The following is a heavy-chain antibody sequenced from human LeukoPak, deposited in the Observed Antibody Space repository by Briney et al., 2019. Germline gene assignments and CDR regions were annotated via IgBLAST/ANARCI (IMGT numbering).Heavy chain of an antibody. CDR1: GFTFSNIW. V-gene: IGHV3-15*01. Sequence: AGGSLRLSCAASGFTFSNIWMTWVRQAPGKGLEWVGCIKRKAEGGTTDDAAPVRGRFTISRDDSKTTLYLQMNSLKAEDTAVYYCTTATSTTASWSWGQGTLVTVSS. J-gene: IGHJ5*02. D-gene: IGHD1-1*01. CDR2: IKRKAEGGTT. CDR3: TTATSTTASWS.